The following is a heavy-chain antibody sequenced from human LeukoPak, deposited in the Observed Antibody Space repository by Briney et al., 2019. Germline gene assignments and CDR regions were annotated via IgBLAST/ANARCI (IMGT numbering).Heavy chain of an antibody. J-gene: IGHJ4*02. CDR2: IYYSGST. V-gene: IGHV4-39*07. D-gene: IGHD6-19*01. CDR3: ARQDSSGWLFDY. CDR1: GGSISSSSYY. Sequence: SETLSLTCTVSGGSISSSSYYWGWLRQPPGTGLEWLGSIYYSGSTYYNPSLKSRVTISVATSKNQFSLKLSSVTAADTAVYYCARQDSSGWLFDYWGQGTLVTVSS.